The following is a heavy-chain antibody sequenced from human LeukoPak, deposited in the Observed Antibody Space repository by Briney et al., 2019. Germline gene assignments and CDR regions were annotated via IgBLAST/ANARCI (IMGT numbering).Heavy chain of an antibody. CDR1: GFAFSSNA. D-gene: IGHD3-22*01. V-gene: IGHV3-30*04. J-gene: IGHJ3*01. CDR3: ARGRRDYYESSGYIHDAFDV. Sequence: GRSLRLSCAASGFAFSSNAMHWVRQAPGKGLEWMAVISYDGSNKYYADSVKGRFTISRDNSKNTVYLQMKSLRAEGTAVDYCARGRRDYYESSGYIHDAFDVWGQGTMVTVSS. CDR2: ISYDGSNK.